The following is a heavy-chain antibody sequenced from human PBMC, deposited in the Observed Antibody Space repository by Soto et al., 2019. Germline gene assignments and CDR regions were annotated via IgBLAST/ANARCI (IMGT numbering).Heavy chain of an antibody. D-gene: IGHD2-15*01. CDR1: GGSISNSSYC. J-gene: IGHJ4*02. CDR3: ARHTPAISISDH. Sequence: PSETLSLTCTVAGGSISNSSYCWGWIRQPPGKGLEWIGSIYYSGSTYYNPSLKSRVTISVDTSKNQFSLKLSSVTAADTAVYYCARHTPAISISDHWGQGTLVTVSS. V-gene: IGHV4-39*01. CDR2: IYYSGST.